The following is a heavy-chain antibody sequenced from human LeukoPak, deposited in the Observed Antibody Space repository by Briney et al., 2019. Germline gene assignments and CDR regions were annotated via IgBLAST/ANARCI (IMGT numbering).Heavy chain of an antibody. CDR2: ISWNSGSI. Sequence: GGSLRLSCAASGFTFDDYAMHWVRQAPGKGLEWVSGISWNSGSIGYADSVKGRFTISRDNAKNSLYLQMNSLRAEDTAVYYCARDIDYEDYWGQGTLVTVSS. CDR3: ARDIDYEDY. CDR1: GFTFDDYA. J-gene: IGHJ4*02. D-gene: IGHD4-17*01. V-gene: IGHV3-9*01.